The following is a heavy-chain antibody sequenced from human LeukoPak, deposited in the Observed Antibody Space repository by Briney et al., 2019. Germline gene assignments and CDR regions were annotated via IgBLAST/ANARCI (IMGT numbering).Heavy chain of an antibody. CDR2: IYYSGST. CDR3: ASFGRVATIVVVKAAFDI. Sequence: KPSETLSLTCTVSGGSISSSSYYWGWIRQPPGKGLEWIGSIYYSGSTYYNPALKSRVTISVDTSKNQFSLKLSSVTAADTAVYYCASFGRVATIVVVKAAFDIWGQGTMVTVSS. J-gene: IGHJ3*02. D-gene: IGHD3-22*01. CDR1: GGSISSSSYY. V-gene: IGHV4-39*01.